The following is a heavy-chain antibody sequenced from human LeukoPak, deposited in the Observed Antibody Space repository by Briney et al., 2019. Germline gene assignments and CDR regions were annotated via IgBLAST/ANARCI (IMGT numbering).Heavy chain of an antibody. Sequence: SETLSLTCTVSGGSISTYYWSWIRQPPGKGPEWIGYIYYSGSTNYNPSLKSRVTISVDTSKNQFSLKLSSLTAADTAVFYCARGDGYDLFDYWGQGTLVTVSS. V-gene: IGHV4-59*01. CDR1: GGSISTYY. D-gene: IGHD5-24*01. CDR3: ARGDGYDLFDY. J-gene: IGHJ4*02. CDR2: IYYSGST.